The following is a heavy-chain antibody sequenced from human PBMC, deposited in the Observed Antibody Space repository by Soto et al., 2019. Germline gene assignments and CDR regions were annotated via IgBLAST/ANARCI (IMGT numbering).Heavy chain of an antibody. J-gene: IGHJ4*02. CDR1: GFTFSDYY. Sequence: VQVVESGGGLVKPGGSLRLSCAASGFTFSDYYMSWIRQAPGKGLEWVSFISSSGDSTKYADSVKGRFTISRDNAKNSLYLQLNTPGSEDTALYYCARGGVNGTTSWGQVYNWGQGTLVTVSS. D-gene: IGHD1-7*01. CDR2: ISSSGDST. V-gene: IGHV3-11*06. CDR3: ARGGVNGTTSWGQVYN.